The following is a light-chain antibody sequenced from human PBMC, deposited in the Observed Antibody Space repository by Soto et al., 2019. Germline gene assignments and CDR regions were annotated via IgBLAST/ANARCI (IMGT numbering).Light chain of an antibody. CDR2: EVS. Sequence: QSVLTQPASVSGSPGQSITISCTGTSSDVGSYNLVSWYQQHPGKAPKLMIYEVSKRPSGVSNRFSGSKSGNTASLTISGLQAEDEADYYCCSYAGSRGLVFGGGTKRTVL. CDR1: SSDVGSYNL. J-gene: IGLJ2*01. CDR3: CSYAGSRGLV. V-gene: IGLV2-23*02.